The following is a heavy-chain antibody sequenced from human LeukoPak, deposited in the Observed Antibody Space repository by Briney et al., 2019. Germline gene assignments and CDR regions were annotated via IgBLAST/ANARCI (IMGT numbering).Heavy chain of an antibody. Sequence: SETLSLTCAVSGASVSGSNYYWGWIRQPPGKGLEWIGYIYYSGSTNYNPSLKSRVTMSVDTSKNQFSLKLSSVTAADTAVYSCARGSVRGEFDPWGQGTLVTVSS. D-gene: IGHD3-10*01. V-gene: IGHV4-61*01. J-gene: IGHJ5*02. CDR2: IYYSGST. CDR1: GASVSGSNYY. CDR3: ARGSVRGEFDP.